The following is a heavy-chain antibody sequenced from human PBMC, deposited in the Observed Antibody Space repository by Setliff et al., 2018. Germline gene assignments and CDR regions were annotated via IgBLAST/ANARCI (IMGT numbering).Heavy chain of an antibody. V-gene: IGHV1-18*04. Sequence: WASVKVSCKASGYSFTSYGIAWVRQAPGQGLEWMGWISPYNGDTRFQQKFQGRVTMTTDTPTSTGYLELRSLTSDDTAVYYCARSPPSRGSGSGWYGDFWGQGTLVTVSS. CDR2: ISPYNGDT. CDR1: GYSFTSYG. J-gene: IGHJ4*02. CDR3: ARSPPSRGSGSGWYGDF. D-gene: IGHD6-19*01.